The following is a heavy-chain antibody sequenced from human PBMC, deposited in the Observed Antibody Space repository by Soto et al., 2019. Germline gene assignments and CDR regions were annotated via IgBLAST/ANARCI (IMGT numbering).Heavy chain of an antibody. J-gene: IGHJ4*02. V-gene: IGHV3-7*05. CDR2: IKQDGSEK. D-gene: IGHD1-1*01. CDR1: GFTFSSYW. CDR3: ASLSYSFDY. Sequence: EVQLVESGGGLVQPGGSLRLSCAASGFTFSSYWMSWVRQAPGKGLEWVANIKQDGSEKYYVDSVKGRFTISRDNAQNSLYLQMNSLSAEDTAVYYCASLSYSFDYWGQGTLVTVSS.